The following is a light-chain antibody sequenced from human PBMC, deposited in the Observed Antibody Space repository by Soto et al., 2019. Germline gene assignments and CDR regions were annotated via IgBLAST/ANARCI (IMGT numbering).Light chain of an antibody. CDR1: SSDVGGYKF. CDR2: DVS. J-gene: IGLJ2*01. CDR3: SSYTSITASYVV. V-gene: IGLV2-14*03. Sequence: QSALTQPASVSGSPGQSITISCTGTSSDVGGYKFVSWYQQHPGKVPKLMIYDVSNRPSGVSSRFSGSKSGNTASLTISGLPADAEADYSCSSYTSITASYVVLGGGTKLTVL.